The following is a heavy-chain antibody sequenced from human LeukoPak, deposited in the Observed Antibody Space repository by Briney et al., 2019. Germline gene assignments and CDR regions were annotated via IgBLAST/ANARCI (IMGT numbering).Heavy chain of an antibody. V-gene: IGHV1-2*02. D-gene: IGHD3-22*01. CDR1: GYTFTGYY. CDR2: INPNSGGT. CDR3: ARDRVTMIVVGKDNWFDP. Sequence: GASVKVSCKASGYTFTGYYMHWVRQAPGQGLEWMGWINPNSGGTNYAQKFRGRVTMTRDTSISTAYMELSRLRSDDTAVYYCARDRVTMIVVGKDNWFDPWGQGTLVTVSS. J-gene: IGHJ5*02.